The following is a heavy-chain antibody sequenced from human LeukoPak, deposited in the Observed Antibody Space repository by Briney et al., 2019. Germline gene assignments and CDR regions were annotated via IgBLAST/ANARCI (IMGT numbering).Heavy chain of an antibody. CDR2: IYTSGST. CDR1: GGSISSYY. D-gene: IGHD3/OR15-3a*01. Sequence: SETLSLTCTVSGGSISSYYWSWIRQPAGKGLEWIGRIYTSGSTNYNPSLKSRVTMSVDTSKNQFSLELSSVTAADTAVYYCARLGIWTGSPQPDYWGQGTLVTVSS. CDR3: ARLGIWTGSPQPDY. V-gene: IGHV4-4*07. J-gene: IGHJ4*02.